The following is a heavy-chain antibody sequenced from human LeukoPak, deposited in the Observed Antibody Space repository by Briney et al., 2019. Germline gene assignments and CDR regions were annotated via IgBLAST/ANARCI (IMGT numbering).Heavy chain of an antibody. Sequence: ASVKVSCKASGYTFTSYAMHWVRQAPGQRLEWMGWINTGNDNTKYSQKFQGRVTITRDSSASTAYMELSSLRSEDTAVYYCARMGYYYDSSGYYPGDMDVWGQGTTVTVSS. CDR1: GYTFTSYA. D-gene: IGHD3-22*01. CDR3: ARMGYYYDSSGYYPGDMDV. CDR2: INTGNDNT. J-gene: IGHJ6*02. V-gene: IGHV1-3*04.